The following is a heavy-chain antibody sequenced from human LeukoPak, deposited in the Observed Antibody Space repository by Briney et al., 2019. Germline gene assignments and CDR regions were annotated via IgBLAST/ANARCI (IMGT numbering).Heavy chain of an antibody. CDR3: ARDEGNTGWYTFDY. Sequence: SQTLSLTCDISGDSVSSNNGAWNWIGQSPSRGLEWLGRIYYRSRWYNDYAASVEGRLTINPDTSKNQFSLQLKSVTPEDTAVYYCARDEGNTGWYTFDYWGQGTLVSVSS. D-gene: IGHD6-19*01. CDR2: IYYRSRWYN. V-gene: IGHV6-1*01. CDR1: GDSVSSNNGA. J-gene: IGHJ4*02.